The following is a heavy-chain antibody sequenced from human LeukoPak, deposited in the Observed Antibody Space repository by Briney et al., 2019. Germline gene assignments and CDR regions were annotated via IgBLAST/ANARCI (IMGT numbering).Heavy chain of an antibody. CDR2: VYRSGYA. Sequence: SETLSLTCSVSGDSITSYYWSWIRQSPGKGLEWIGYVYRSGYAKYNPPLQSRVSISINTSKNQFSLRLTSVTAADTAVYYCGRMFGDHVAPVDYWGQGTLVTVAS. D-gene: IGHD3-10*02. V-gene: IGHV4-59*01. CDR1: GDSITSYY. CDR3: GRMFGDHVAPVDY. J-gene: IGHJ4*02.